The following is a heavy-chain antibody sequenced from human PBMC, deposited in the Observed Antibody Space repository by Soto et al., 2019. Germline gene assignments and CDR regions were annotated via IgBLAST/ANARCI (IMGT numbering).Heavy chain of an antibody. CDR3: ARENSYPYFDY. D-gene: IGHD5-18*01. CDR2: IYSSGST. Sequence: GGSLRLSCAASGFTVSRNYMSWGRQAPGRGLQWVSVIYSSGSTYYADSVKGRFTISRDNSKNTLYLQMNSLRVEDTAVYYCARENSYPYFDYWGQGTQVTVSS. CDR1: GFTVSRNY. J-gene: IGHJ4*02. V-gene: IGHV3-53*01.